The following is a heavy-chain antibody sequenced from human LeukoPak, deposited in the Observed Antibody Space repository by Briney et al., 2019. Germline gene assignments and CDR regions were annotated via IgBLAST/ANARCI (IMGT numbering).Heavy chain of an antibody. J-gene: IGHJ1*01. CDR2: IIPILGIA. CDR1: GGTFSSYA. V-gene: IGHV1-69*04. D-gene: IGHD3-22*01. CDR3: AREWGRYSSGYYKGSQYFQH. Sequence: SVKVSCKASGGTFSSYAISWVRQAPGQGLEWMGRIIPILGIANYAQKFQGRVTITADKSTSTAYMELSSLRSEDTAVYYCAREWGRYSSGYYKGSQYFQHWGQGTLVTVSS.